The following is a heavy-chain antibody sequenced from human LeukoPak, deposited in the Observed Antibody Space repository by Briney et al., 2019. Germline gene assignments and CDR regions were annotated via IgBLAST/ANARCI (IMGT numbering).Heavy chain of an antibody. CDR1: GYTFTSYD. V-gene: IGHV1-8*01. CDR2: MNPNSGNT. CDR3: ARGLFGDSSGYYLFDY. J-gene: IGHJ4*02. Sequence: GASVKVSCKASGYTFTSYDINWVRQATGQGLEWMGWMNPNSGNTGYAQKFQGRVTMTRNTSISTAYMELSSLRSEDTAVYYCARGLFGDSSGYYLFDYWGQGTLVTVSS. D-gene: IGHD3-22*01.